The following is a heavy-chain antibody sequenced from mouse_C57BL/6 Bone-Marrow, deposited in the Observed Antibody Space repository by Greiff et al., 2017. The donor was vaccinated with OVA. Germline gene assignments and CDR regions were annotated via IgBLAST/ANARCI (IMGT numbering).Heavy chain of an antibody. D-gene: IGHD4-1*01. CDR2: IYPGDGDT. V-gene: IGHV1-82*01. Sequence: VQLKESGPELVKPGASVKISCKASGYAFSSSWMNWVKQRPGKGLEWIGRIYPGDGDTNYNGKFKGKATLTADKSSSTAYMQLSSLTSEDSAVYFCARGGLGDYFDYWGQGTTLTVSS. J-gene: IGHJ2*01. CDR3: ARGGLGDYFDY. CDR1: GYAFSSSW.